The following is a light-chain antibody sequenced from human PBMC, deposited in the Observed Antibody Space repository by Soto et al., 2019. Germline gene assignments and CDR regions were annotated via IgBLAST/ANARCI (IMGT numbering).Light chain of an antibody. J-gene: IGKJ1*01. Sequence: DIQMTQSPSTLSASVGDRVTITCRASQSISSWLAWYQQKPGKAPKLLIYKASTLKSGVPSRFSGSGSGTDFTLTISRVEPEDFAVYYCHQYGRSPWTLGQGTKVDI. V-gene: IGKV1-5*03. CDR1: QSISSW. CDR2: KAS. CDR3: HQYGRSPWT.